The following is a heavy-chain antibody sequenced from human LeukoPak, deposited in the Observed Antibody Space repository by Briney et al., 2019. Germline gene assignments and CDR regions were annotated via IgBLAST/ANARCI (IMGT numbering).Heavy chain of an antibody. Sequence: ASVKVSCKTSGYTFTNYGVSWVRQAPGQGLEWMGWISAYNGNTDFARKLQGRVTMTTDTSTSTAYMNLMSLTSDDTAVYYCARGPPVKATGYFQHWGQGTLVTVSS. V-gene: IGHV1-18*01. CDR1: GYTFTNYG. CDR2: ISAYNGNT. J-gene: IGHJ1*01. D-gene: IGHD4-17*01. CDR3: ARGPPVKATGYFQH.